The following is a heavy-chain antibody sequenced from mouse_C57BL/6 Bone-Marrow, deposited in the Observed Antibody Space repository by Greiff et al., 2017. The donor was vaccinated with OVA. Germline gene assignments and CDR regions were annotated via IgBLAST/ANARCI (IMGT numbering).Heavy chain of an antibody. J-gene: IGHJ1*03. CDR3: ARSGSSYVGTYVDV. V-gene: IGHV1-82*01. CDR1: GYAFSSSW. Sequence: QVQLHQSGPELVKPGASVKISCKASGYAFSSSWMNWVKQRPGTGLEWIGRIYPGDGDTNYNGKFKGKATLTADKSSSTAYMQLSSLTSEDSAVYFCARSGSSYVGTYVDVWGTGTTVTVSS. CDR2: IYPGDGDT. D-gene: IGHD1-1*01.